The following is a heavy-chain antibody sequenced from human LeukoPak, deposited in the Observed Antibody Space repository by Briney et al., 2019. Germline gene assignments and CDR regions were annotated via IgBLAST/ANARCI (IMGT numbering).Heavy chain of an antibody. CDR2: INGDGGSR. V-gene: IGHV3-74*01. Sequence: PGGSLRLSCAASGFTFSTYWMHWVRQAPGKGLVWVSRINGDGGSRNYADSVKGRFTISRDNAKNSLYLQMNSLRAEDTAMYYCARDSAGNDYWGQGTLVTVSS. CDR3: ARDSAGNDY. CDR1: GFTFSTYW. J-gene: IGHJ4*02. D-gene: IGHD6-13*01.